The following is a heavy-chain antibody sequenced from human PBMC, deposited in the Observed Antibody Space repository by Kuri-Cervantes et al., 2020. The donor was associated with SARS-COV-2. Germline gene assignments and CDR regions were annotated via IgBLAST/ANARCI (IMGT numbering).Heavy chain of an antibody. J-gene: IGHJ4*02. Sequence: GESLKISCAASGFTFSSYWMSWVRQAPGKGLEWVANIKQDGSEKYYVDSVKGRFTISRDNAKNSLYLQMNSLRAEDTAVYYCARFGGSYRGWFDYWGQGTLVTVSS. CDR1: GFTFSSYW. CDR3: ARFGGSYRGWFDY. D-gene: IGHD1-26*01. V-gene: IGHV3-7*01. CDR2: IKQDGSEK.